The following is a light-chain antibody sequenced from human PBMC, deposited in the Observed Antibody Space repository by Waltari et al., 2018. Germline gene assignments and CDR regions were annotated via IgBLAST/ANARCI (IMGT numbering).Light chain of an antibody. V-gene: IGLV2-14*03. J-gene: IGLJ2*01. CDR2: DVS. CDR3: SSYTTTSAII. Sequence: QSALTQPVSVSGSPGQSITISCTGTSSDVGGYNYVAWYQQYPGKAPKLILFDVSRWPSGVSNRVSGSKSGNTASLTISGLQAEDEADYYCSSYTTTSAIIFGGGTTLTVL. CDR1: SSDVGGYNY.